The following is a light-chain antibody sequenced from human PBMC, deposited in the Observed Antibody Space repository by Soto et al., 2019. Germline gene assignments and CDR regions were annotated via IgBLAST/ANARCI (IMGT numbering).Light chain of an antibody. J-gene: IGKJ1*01. CDR3: QQYGSSYPWT. Sequence: EIVMTQSPATLSVSPGERATLSCSASQSVSSNVAWYQQKPGQAPRLLIYGAYTRAAGVPARFSGSGSGTDFTLTIRRLEPEDFAVYYCQQYGSSYPWTFGQGTKVDIK. CDR1: QSVSSN. V-gene: IGKV3-15*01. CDR2: GAY.